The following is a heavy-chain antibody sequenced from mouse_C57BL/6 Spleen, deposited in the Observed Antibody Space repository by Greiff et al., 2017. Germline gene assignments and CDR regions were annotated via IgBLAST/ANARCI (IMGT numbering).Heavy chain of an antibody. CDR1: GYTFTSYW. Sequence: VQLQQPGAELVRPGSSVKLSCKASGYTFTSYWMDWVKQRPGQGLEWIGNIYPSDSETHYNQKFKDKATLTVDKSSSTAYMQLSSLTSEDSAVYFCSRVYYGSSPFDYWGQGTTLTVSS. CDR3: SRVYYGSSPFDY. CDR2: IYPSDSET. D-gene: IGHD1-1*01. V-gene: IGHV1-61*01. J-gene: IGHJ2*01.